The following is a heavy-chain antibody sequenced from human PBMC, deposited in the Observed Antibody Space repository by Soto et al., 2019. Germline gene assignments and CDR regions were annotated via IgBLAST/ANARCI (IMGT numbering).Heavy chain of an antibody. J-gene: IGHJ3*02. V-gene: IGHV4-59*01. D-gene: IGHD3-10*01. Sequence: SETLSLTCTVSGASITRCYWSWIPQPPGTGLEWIGYIYYSGSTNYNPSLKSRVTISVDTSKNQFSLKLSSVTAADTAVYYCARVWGGAFDIWGQGTMVT. CDR2: IYYSGST. CDR3: ARVWGGAFDI. CDR1: GASITRCY.